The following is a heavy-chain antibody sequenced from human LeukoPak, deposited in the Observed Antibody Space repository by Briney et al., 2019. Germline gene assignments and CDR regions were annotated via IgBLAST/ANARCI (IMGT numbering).Heavy chain of an antibody. J-gene: IGHJ4*02. CDR3: ARSGAGWFDY. D-gene: IGHD6-19*01. V-gene: IGHV3-53*01. CDR1: GFAVSTHF. CDR2: IYADGST. Sequence: AGSLRLSCAASGFAVSTHFMSWVRQAPGKRLEWVSVIYADGSTYYADSVKGRFTISRDNSKNTLYLQMNSLRAEDTAVYYCARSGAGWFDYWGQGTLVTVSS.